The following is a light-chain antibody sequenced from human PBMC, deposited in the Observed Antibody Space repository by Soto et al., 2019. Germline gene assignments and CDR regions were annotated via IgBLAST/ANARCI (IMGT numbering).Light chain of an antibody. J-gene: IGLJ1*01. V-gene: IGLV2-14*01. CDR3: SSYTSSSTPYV. Sequence: QSALTQPASVSGSPGQSITISFTGTISDVGGYNYVSWYQQHPGKAPKLMIYEVSNRPSGVSNRFSGSKSGNTASLTISGLQAEDEADYYCSSYTSSSTPYVFGTGTKLTVL. CDR2: EVS. CDR1: ISDVGGYNY.